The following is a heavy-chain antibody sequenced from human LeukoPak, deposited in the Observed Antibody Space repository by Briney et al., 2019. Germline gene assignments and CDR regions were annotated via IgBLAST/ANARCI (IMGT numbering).Heavy chain of an antibody. CDR2: INHGGST. D-gene: IGHD4-23*01. V-gene: IGHV4-34*01. CDR3: TRVAYGDNSKHFDY. CDR1: GQSFSDHY. J-gene: IGHJ4*02. Sequence: SETLSLTCAVFGQSFSDHYWSWIRQPPGKGLECIGEINHGGSTNYNPSLKSRVTISVDTSKNQFSLTLTSVTAADTAVYYCTRVAYGDNSKHFDYWGQGTLVTVSS.